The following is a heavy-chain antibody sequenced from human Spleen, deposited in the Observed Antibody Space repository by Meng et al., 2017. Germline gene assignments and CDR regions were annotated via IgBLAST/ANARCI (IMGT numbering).Heavy chain of an antibody. D-gene: IGHD3-9*01. V-gene: IGHV3-74*03. CDR3: ARDADWVIFDH. CDR1: GFILSSYN. J-gene: IGHJ4*02. CDR2: INTDASIT. Sequence: GESLKIPCAASGFILSSYNLHWDRQTPGEGLVWVSRINTDASITTYADSGKGRFTISRDDAKNTVYSQMNSLRAEDTAVYYCARDADWVIFDHWGQGALVTVSS.